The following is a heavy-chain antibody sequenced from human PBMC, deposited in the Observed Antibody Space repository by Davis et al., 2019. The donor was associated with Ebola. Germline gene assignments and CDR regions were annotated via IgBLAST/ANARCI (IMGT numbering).Heavy chain of an antibody. Sequence: GESLKISCKGYGYTFTSNWIVWVRQMPGRGLEWMGDIYPSDSDTKYSPSFQGHVTFSVDKSTTTAYLQWGSLKASDTATYYCARLGTGSFDYWGQGTVVTVSS. D-gene: IGHD1-14*01. J-gene: IGHJ4*02. CDR1: GYTFTSNW. CDR3: ARLGTGSFDY. V-gene: IGHV5-51*01. CDR2: IYPSDSDT.